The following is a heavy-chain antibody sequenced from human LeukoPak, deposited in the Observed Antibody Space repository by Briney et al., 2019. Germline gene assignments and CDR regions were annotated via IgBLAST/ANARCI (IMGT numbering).Heavy chain of an antibody. CDR1: GDSISSGADY. D-gene: IGHD3-9*01. J-gene: IGHJ4*02. Sequence: SETLSLTCTVSGDSISSGADYWNWIRQPPGKGLEWIGYIYYSGTTYYNPSLKSRVTISVDTSKNQFSLRLSSVTAADAAVYYCARGLTGIDYWGQGPVITVSS. CDR3: ARGLTGIDY. V-gene: IGHV4-30-4*01. CDR2: IYYSGTT.